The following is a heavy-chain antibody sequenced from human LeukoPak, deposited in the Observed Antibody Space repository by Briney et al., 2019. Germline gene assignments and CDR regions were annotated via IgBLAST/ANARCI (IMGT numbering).Heavy chain of an antibody. V-gene: IGHV3-30*02. J-gene: IGHJ4*02. CDR3: ASLLGRSSIAARGL. CDR1: GFTFSSYG. Sequence: GGSLRLSCAASGFTFSSYGMHWVRQAPGKGLEWVAFIRYDGSNKYYADSVKGRFTISRDNSKNTLYLQMNSLRAEDTAVYYCASLLGRSSIAARGLWGQGTLVTVSS. CDR2: IRYDGSNK. D-gene: IGHD6-6*01.